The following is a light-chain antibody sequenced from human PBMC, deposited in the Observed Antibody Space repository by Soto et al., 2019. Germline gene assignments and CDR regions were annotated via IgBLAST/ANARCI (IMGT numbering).Light chain of an antibody. V-gene: IGKV1-5*03. CDR2: KAS. CDR1: QSVDKW. J-gene: IGKJ1*01. CDR3: QQDDTPSRA. Sequence: DIQMTHSPSTLSASVGDTVTITCRASQSVDKWLAWYQQKPERAPKLLIYKASTLEGGVPSRFVGSGSGTEFTLTISTLQPDDFATYNWQQDDTPSRAFGQGTKVEVK.